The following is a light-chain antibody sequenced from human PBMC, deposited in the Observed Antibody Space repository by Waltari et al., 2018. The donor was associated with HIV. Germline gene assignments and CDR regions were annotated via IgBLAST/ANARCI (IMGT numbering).Light chain of an antibody. V-gene: IGKV3-11*01. CDR2: DAS. CDR1: QSVSSY. J-gene: IGKJ1*01. CDR3: QQRSNWPT. Sequence: EIVLTQSPATLSLSPGERATLSCRASQSVSSYLAWYQQEPGQAPRLLIYDASNRATGIPARFSGSGSGTDFTLTISSLEPEDFAVYYCQQRSNWPTFGQGTKVEIK.